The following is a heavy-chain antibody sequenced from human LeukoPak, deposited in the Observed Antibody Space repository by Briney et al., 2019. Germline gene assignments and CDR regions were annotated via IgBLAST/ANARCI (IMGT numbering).Heavy chain of an antibody. J-gene: IGHJ4*02. Sequence: PGGSLRLSCAASGFTFSNYNMNWVRQAPGKGLEWVSYISASSTRIHYADSVKGRFTISRDNSKNTLYLQMNSLRAEDTAVYYCAKEGDMGATPYFDYWGQGTLVTVSS. CDR1: GFTFSNYN. CDR3: AKEGDMGATPYFDY. CDR2: ISASSTRI. V-gene: IGHV3-48*01. D-gene: IGHD1-26*01.